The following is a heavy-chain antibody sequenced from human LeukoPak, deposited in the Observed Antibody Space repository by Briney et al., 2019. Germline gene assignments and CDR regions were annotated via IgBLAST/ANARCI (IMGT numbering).Heavy chain of an antibody. V-gene: IGHV3-21*06. CDR1: GFTFSSYT. CDR2: ISSKSSFI. CDR3: AREDDPKPKYDY. Sequence: GGSLRLSCVASGFTFSSYTINWVRQAPGKGLEWVSSISSKSSFIYYADSVKGRFTISRDNAKNSLYLQMNSLRVEDTAVYFCAREDDPKPKYDYWGQGTLVTVSS. J-gene: IGHJ4*02. D-gene: IGHD1-1*01.